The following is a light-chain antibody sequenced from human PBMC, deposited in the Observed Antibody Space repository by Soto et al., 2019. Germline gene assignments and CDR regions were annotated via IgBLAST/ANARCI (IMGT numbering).Light chain of an antibody. CDR2: DAS. Sequence: DIQMTQSPSTLSASIGDRVTITCRASQSIRSWLAWYQQKPGRAPKLLIYDASSLESGVPSRFSGSGSGTEFTLTISSLQPDDFAIDYCQQYNSYWTFGQGTKVEIK. V-gene: IGKV1-5*01. J-gene: IGKJ1*01. CDR3: QQYNSYWT. CDR1: QSIRSW.